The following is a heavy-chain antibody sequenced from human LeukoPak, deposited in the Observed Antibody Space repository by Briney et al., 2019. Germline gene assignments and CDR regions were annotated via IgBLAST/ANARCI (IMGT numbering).Heavy chain of an antibody. J-gene: IGHJ4*02. CDR1: GGSISSGSYY. CDR3: ARAGEMQIVDY. D-gene: IGHD3-16*01. Sequence: PSETLSLTCTVSGGSISSGSYYWSWIRQPAGKGLEWIGRIYTSGGTNYNPSLKSRVTISVDTSKNQFSLKLSSVTAADTAVYYCARAGEMQIVDYWGQGTLVTVSS. CDR2: IYTSGGT. V-gene: IGHV4-61*02.